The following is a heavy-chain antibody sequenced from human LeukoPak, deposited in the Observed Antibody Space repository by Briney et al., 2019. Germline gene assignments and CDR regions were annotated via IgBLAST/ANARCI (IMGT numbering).Heavy chain of an antibody. CDR2: ISAYNGNT. CDR1: GYTFTSYG. Sequence: ASVKVSCKASGYTFTSYGISWVRQAPGQGLEWMGWISAYNGNTNYAQKLQGRVTMTTDTSTSTAYMELRSLRSDDTAVYYCAREGARGPAGGWGLSSFLDYWGQGTLVTVSS. D-gene: IGHD3-16*02. V-gene: IGHV1-18*01. J-gene: IGHJ4*02. CDR3: AREGARGPAGGWGLSSFLDY.